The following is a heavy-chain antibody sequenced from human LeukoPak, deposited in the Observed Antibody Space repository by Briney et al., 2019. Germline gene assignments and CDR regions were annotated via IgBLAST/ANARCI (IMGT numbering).Heavy chain of an antibody. CDR1: GFIFSRYA. J-gene: IGHJ4*02. CDR2: ISKNTVDT. CDR3: VRDMEPLRYFDT. Sequence: GGSLRLSCTGSGFIFSRYAVSWVRQAPGKGLEWVSAISKNTVDTYYAESVKGRLTISRDSSKNTVYLQMNSLRAEDTAVYYCVRDMEPLRYFDTWGRGTLVTVSS. V-gene: IGHV3-23*01. D-gene: IGHD3-9*01.